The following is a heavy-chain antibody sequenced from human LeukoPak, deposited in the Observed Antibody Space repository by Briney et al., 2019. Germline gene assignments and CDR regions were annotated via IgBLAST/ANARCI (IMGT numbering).Heavy chain of an antibody. CDR1: GYTFTSYG. Sequence: ASVKVSCKASGYTFTSYGISWVRQAPGQGLEWMEWISAYNGNTNYAQKLQGRVTMTTDTSTSTAYMELRSLRYDDTAVYYCERDVDKYSGSYLDYWGQGTLVTVSS. V-gene: IGHV1-18*01. CDR2: ISAYNGNT. J-gene: IGHJ4*02. D-gene: IGHD1-26*01. CDR3: ERDVDKYSGSYLDY.